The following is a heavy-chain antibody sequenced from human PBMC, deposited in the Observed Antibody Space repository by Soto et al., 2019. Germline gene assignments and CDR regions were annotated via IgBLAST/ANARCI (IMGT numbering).Heavy chain of an antibody. CDR1: GVTVSSNY. J-gene: IGHJ4*02. CDR2: IYSGGST. CDR3: ARHGYNYGGGYFAD. V-gene: IGHV3-66*04. Sequence: EVQLVESGGGLVQPGGSLRLSCAASGVTVSSNYMSWVRQAPGKGLEWVSVIYSGGSTYYADSVKGRFTISRDNSKNTLYLQMNSRRAEDTAVYYCARHGYNYGGGYFADWGQGTLVTVSS. D-gene: IGHD5-18*01.